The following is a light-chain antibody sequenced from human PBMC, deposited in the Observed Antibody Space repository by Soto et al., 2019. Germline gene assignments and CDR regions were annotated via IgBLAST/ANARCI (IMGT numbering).Light chain of an antibody. CDR2: GAS. CDR3: QQYNNWPPAWT. V-gene: IGKV3-15*01. CDR1: QSVSSN. J-gene: IGKJ1*01. Sequence: EIVMTQSPATLSVSPGERATLSCRASQSVSSNLAWYQQKPVQAPRLLIYGASTRATGIPARFSGSGSGTEFTLTIRSLQSEDFAVYACQQYNNWPPAWTFGQGTKVEIK.